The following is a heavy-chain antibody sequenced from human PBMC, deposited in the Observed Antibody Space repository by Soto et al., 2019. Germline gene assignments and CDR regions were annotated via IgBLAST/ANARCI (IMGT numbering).Heavy chain of an antibody. CDR3: ARSAYQLLRNDDFEF. Sequence: EVQLVESGGGLVQPRGSLSLSCAASGFTFTSHSMNWVRQAPGKGLEWISYISGASTHIYYADSVKGRFTISRDNAKNSLYLQMNILRAEDTAVYCGARSAYQLLRNDDFEFWGQGTMVTVSS. CDR1: GFTFTSHS. V-gene: IGHV3-48*04. D-gene: IGHD2-2*01. CDR2: ISGASTHI. J-gene: IGHJ3*01.